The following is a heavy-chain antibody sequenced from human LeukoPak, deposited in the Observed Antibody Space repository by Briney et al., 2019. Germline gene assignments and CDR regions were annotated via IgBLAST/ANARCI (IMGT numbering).Heavy chain of an antibody. CDR3: ARGVGYYDYVDY. Sequence: PGGSLRLSCAASGFTFSSYGMHWVRQAPGKGLEWVAVISYDGSNEYYADSVKGRFTISRDNSKNTLYLQMNSLRAEDTAVYYCARGVGYYDYVDYWGQGTLVTVSS. D-gene: IGHD3-22*01. CDR1: GFTFSSYG. CDR2: ISYDGSNE. V-gene: IGHV3-30*19. J-gene: IGHJ4*02.